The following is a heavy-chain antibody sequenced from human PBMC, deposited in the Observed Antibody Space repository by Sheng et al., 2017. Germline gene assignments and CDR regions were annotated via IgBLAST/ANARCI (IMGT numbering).Heavy chain of an antibody. Sequence: QVQLVQSGAEVKKPGASVKVSCKASGYTFSSNGISWVRQAPGQGLEWMGWINPYNADTNYAQKIRGRVTMTTDTSTSTAYMELRSLRSDDTAVYYCARDRENSLDYWGQGTLVTVSS. J-gene: IGHJ4*02. CDR2: INPYNADT. CDR1: GYTFSSNG. V-gene: IGHV1-18*01. CDR3: ARDRENSLDY. D-gene: IGHD3-10*01.